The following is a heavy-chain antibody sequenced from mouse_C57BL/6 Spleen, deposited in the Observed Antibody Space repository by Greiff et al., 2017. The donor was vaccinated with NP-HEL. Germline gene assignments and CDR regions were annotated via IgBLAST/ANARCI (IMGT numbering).Heavy chain of an antibody. CDR1: GYAFTNYL. V-gene: IGHV1-54*01. D-gene: IGHD2-4*01. CDR2: INPGSGGT. J-gene: IGHJ4*01. CDR3: ARRGGDYDYAMDY. Sequence: QVQLQQSGAELVRPGTSVKVSCKASGYAFTNYLIEWVKQRPGQGLGWIGVINPGSGGTNYNEKFKGKATLTADKSSSTAYMHLSSLTSEDSAVYFCARRGGDYDYAMDYWGQGTSVTVSS.